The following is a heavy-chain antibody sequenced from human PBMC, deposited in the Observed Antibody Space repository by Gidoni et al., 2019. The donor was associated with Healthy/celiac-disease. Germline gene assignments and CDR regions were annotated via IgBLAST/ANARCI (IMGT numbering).Heavy chain of an antibody. D-gene: IGHD2-2*02. CDR1: GGSISSYY. V-gene: IGHV4-59*01. J-gene: IGHJ4*02. CDR3: ARVYEGYFDY. CDR2: IYYSGST. Sequence: QVQLQESGPGLVKPSETLSLTCTVSGGSISSYYWSWIRQPPGKGLEWIGYIYYSGSTNDNPSLKSRVTISVDTSKNQFSLKLSSVTAADTAVYYCARVYEGYFDYWGQGTLVTVSS.